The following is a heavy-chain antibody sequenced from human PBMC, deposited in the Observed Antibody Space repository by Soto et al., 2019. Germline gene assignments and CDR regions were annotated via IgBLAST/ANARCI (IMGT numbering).Heavy chain of an antibody. CDR1: GFTVSSNY. V-gene: IGHV3-53*01. CDR2: IYSGGST. CDR3: ARERRGYYDSSGPFDY. J-gene: IGHJ4*02. D-gene: IGHD3-22*01. Sequence: EVQLVESGGGLIQPGGSLRLSCAASGFTVSSNYMSWVRQAPGKGLEWVSVIYSGGSTYYADSVKGRFTISRDNSKNTLYLQMNSLRAEDTAVYYCARERRGYYDSSGPFDYWGQGTLVTVSS.